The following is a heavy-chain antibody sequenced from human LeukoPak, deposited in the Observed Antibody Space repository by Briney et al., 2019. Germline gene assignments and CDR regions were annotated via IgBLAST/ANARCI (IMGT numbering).Heavy chain of an antibody. V-gene: IGHV4-39*07. CDR1: GGSISSSSYY. J-gene: IGHJ6*03. CDR3: ASTPWSGRYYYYMDV. Sequence: SETLSLTCTVSGGSISSSSYYWGWIRQPPGKGLEWIGSIYYSGSTYYNPSLKSRVTISVDTSKNQFSLKLSSVTAADTAVYYCASTPWSGRYYYYMDVWGKGTTVTVSS. CDR2: IYYSGST. D-gene: IGHD3-3*01.